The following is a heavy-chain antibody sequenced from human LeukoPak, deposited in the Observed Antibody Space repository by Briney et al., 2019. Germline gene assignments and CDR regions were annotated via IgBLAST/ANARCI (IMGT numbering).Heavy chain of an antibody. CDR3: ARFAAGGSYHYYMDV. D-gene: IGHD3-10*01. CDR2: VRSDGGSE. V-gene: IGHV3-30*02. Sequence: GGSLRLSCATSGFTFNSYGMNWVRQAPGKGLEWVAFVRSDGGSEYYADSVKGRFSISRDNAKNSLYLQMNSLRADDTAVYYCARFAAGGSYHYYMDVWGKGTTVTVSS. J-gene: IGHJ6*03. CDR1: GFTFNSYG.